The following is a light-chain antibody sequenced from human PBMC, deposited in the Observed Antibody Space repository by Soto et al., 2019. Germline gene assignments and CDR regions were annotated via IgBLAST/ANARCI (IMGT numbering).Light chain of an antibody. CDR3: CSHAGGDTYV. Sequence: QSVLTQPASLSVSPGQSITISCTGTSSDVGSGNVVSWYQHYPGKAPQLMIYEGFNRPSGVSSRFSGSRSGNTASLTISGLQAEDEADYYCCSHAGGDTYVFGTGTKLTVL. CDR1: SSDVGSGNV. J-gene: IGLJ1*01. CDR2: EGF. V-gene: IGLV2-23*01.